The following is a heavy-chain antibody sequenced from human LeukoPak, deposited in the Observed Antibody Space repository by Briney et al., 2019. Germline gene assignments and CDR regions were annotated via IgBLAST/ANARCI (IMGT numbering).Heavy chain of an antibody. CDR1: GFTLSHYE. D-gene: IGHD1-1*01. V-gene: IGHV3-48*03. Sequence: GGSLRLSCVGSGFTLSHYEMNWVRQAPGKGLEWISYISGIDTTTYYADSVKGRFTISRDNAKNSLYLQMNSLRVDDTAVYYCGRGLPGGNWPHWSDPWGQGTLVSVSS. CDR2: ISGIDTTT. J-gene: IGHJ5*02. CDR3: GRGLPGGNWPHWSDP.